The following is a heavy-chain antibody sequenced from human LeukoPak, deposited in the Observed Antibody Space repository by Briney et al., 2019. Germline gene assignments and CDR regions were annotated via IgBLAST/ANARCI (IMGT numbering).Heavy chain of an antibody. Sequence: GRSLRLSCAASGFTFSGYGMHWVRQAPGKGLEWVAVIWYDGSNKYYADSVKGRFTISRDNSKNTLYLQMNSLRAEDTAVYYCARDSGYLKDYWGQGTLVTVSS. V-gene: IGHV3-33*01. D-gene: IGHD3-10*01. CDR1: GFTFSGYG. CDR2: IWYDGSNK. CDR3: ARDSGYLKDY. J-gene: IGHJ4*02.